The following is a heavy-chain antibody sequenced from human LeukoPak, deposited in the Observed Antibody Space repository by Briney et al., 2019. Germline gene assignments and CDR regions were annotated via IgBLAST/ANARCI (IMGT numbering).Heavy chain of an antibody. CDR3: ARDFHAGFLPYYFDY. CDR1: GFTVRRNY. D-gene: IGHD2/OR15-2a*01. J-gene: IGHJ4*02. V-gene: IGHV3-66*01. CDR2: IYSGGDK. Sequence: GGSLRLSCAISGFTVRRNYMSWVRQAPGKGPEWVSVIYSGGDKFYADSVKGRFTISRDNAKNSLYLQMNSLRAEDTAVYYCARDFHAGFLPYYFDYWGQGALVTVSS.